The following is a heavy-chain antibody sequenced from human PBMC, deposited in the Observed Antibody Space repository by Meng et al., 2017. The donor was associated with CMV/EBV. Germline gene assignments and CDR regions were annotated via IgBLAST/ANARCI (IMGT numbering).Heavy chain of an antibody. CDR2: INHSGST. CDR1: GGAFSGYY. CDR3: ARGSRRLPRFNRFDP. V-gene: IGHV4-34*01. Sequence: HQQWGAGLLTTSAAVSLTCAVYGGAFSGYYWSWIRQPPGKGLEWIGEINHSGSTNYNPSLKSRVTISVDTSKNQFSLKLSSVTAADTAVYYCARGSRRLPRFNRFDPWGQGTLVTVSS. J-gene: IGHJ5*02. D-gene: IGHD3-3*01.